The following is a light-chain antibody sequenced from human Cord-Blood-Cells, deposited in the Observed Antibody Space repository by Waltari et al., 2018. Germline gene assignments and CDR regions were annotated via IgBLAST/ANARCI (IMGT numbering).Light chain of an antibody. V-gene: IGKV3-15*01. CDR2: GTS. CDR3: QQYNNWPPYT. Sequence: EIVMTQSPATLSVSPVARATLSCRARQSVSSNLDCNQQKPGQTPRLLFYGTSTRATAIPARFSGSGYGTEITLTISGLQSEDFAVYYCQQYNNWPPYTFGQGTKLEIK. J-gene: IGKJ2*01. CDR1: QSVSSN.